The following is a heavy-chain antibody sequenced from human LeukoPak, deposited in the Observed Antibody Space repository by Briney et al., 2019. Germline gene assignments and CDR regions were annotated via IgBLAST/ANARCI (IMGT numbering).Heavy chain of an antibody. CDR2: INAGNGNT. V-gene: IGHV1-3*01. CDR1: GYTFTSYA. D-gene: IGHD4-17*01. Sequence: VASVNVSCKASGYTFTSYAIHWVRQAPGQRLEWMGWINAGNGNTKYSQKFQGRVTITRDTSASTAYMELSSLKSEDTAVYYCARSGGDSFDYWGQGTLVTVSS. CDR3: ARSGGDSFDY. J-gene: IGHJ4*02.